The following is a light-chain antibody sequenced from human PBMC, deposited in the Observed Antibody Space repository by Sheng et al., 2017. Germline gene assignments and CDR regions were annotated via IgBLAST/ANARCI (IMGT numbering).Light chain of an antibody. Sequence: QLVSVSGSPGQSITISCTGTSSDVGRYNSVSWYQQHPGRAPKLIIYDVIKRPSGVSNRFSGSKSGNTASLTISGLQAVDETDYYCSSYTNRNSFVFGTGTKVTVL. J-gene: IGLJ1*01. CDR2: DVI. CDR3: SSYTNRNSFV. CDR1: SSDVGRYNS. V-gene: IGLV2-14*03.